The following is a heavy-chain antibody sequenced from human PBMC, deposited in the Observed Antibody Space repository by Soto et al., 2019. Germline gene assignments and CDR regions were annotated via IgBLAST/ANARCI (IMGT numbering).Heavy chain of an antibody. J-gene: IGHJ4*02. CDR1: GFTFSSYG. V-gene: IGHV3-30*03. CDR3: FLGGNYASFDY. Sequence: GGSLRLSCAASGFTFSSYGMHWVRQAPGKGLEWVAVISYDGSNKYYADSVKGRFTISRDNSKNTLYLQMNSLRAEDTAVYYCFLGGNYASFDYWGQGTLVTVSS. CDR2: ISYDGSNK. D-gene: IGHD2-21*02.